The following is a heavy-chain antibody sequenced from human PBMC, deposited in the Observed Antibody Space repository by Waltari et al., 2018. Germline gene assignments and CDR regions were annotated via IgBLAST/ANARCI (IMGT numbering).Heavy chain of an antibody. V-gene: IGHV1-69*08. CDR1: GGTFSSYA. D-gene: IGHD3-22*01. CDR2: SSPIFGTA. Sequence: QVQLVQSGAEVKKPGSSVKVSCKASGGTFSSYAISWVRQAPGQGLEWMGRSSPIFGTANYAQKFQGRVTITADKSTSTAYMELSSLRSEDTAVYYCLGDSSGYWVNWFDPWGQGTLVTVSS. J-gene: IGHJ5*02. CDR3: LGDSSGYWVNWFDP.